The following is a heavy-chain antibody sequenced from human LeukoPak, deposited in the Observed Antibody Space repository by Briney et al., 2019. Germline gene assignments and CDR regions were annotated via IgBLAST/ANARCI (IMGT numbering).Heavy chain of an antibody. V-gene: IGHV1-69*13. Sequence: ASVKVSCKASGGTFSSYAISWVRQAPGQGLEWMGGIIPIFGTANYAQKFQGRVTITADESTSTAYMELSSLRSEDTAVYYCARASYYYDSSGDFGRGYYYYYGMDVWGQGTRSPSP. CDR1: GGTFSSYA. J-gene: IGHJ6*02. CDR2: IIPIFGTA. CDR3: ARASYYYDSSGDFGRGYYYYYGMDV. D-gene: IGHD3-22*01.